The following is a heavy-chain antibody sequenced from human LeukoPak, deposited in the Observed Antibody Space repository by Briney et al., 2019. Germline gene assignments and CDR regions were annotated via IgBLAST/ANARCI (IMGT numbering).Heavy chain of an antibody. Sequence: GGSLRLPCAASGFNFTNYDMHWVRQAPGKGLEWVAFIRYDGSDKYYADSVKGRFTISRDNSKNTLYLQMNSLRTEDTAVYYCAKGDTSWGQGTLVTVSS. J-gene: IGHJ5*02. CDR3: AKGDTS. CDR1: GFNFTNYD. CDR2: IRYDGSDK. V-gene: IGHV3-30*02. D-gene: IGHD2-21*02.